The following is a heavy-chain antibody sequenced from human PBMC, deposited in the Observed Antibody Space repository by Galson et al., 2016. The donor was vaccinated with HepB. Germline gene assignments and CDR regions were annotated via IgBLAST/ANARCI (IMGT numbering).Heavy chain of an antibody. CDR1: GFIFSQYV. CDR3: ARKHETSGYADDFDM. V-gene: IGHV3-30*09. CDR2: TELDGSVK. Sequence: SLRLSCAASGFIFSQYVIHWVRQAPGKGLEWVAVTELDGSVKFYAAAVKGRFAISRDNSKNTLYLQMNSLRAEDTAVYYCARKHETSGYADDFDMWGQGKMVTVSS. D-gene: IGHD3-22*01. J-gene: IGHJ3*02.